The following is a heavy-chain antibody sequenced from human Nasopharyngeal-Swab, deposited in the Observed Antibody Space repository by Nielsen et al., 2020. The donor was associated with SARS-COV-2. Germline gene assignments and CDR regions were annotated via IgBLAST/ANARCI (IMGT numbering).Heavy chain of an antibody. D-gene: IGHD3-3*01. V-gene: IGHV4-59*01. CDR3: ARGGRGIFGVVTNFDY. J-gene: IGHJ4*02. CDR2: IYYSGST. Sequence: WLRQPPGKGLEWIGYIYYSGSTNYNPSLKSRVTISVDTSKNQFSLKLGSVTAADTAVYYCARGGRGIFGVVTNFDYWGQGTLVTVSS.